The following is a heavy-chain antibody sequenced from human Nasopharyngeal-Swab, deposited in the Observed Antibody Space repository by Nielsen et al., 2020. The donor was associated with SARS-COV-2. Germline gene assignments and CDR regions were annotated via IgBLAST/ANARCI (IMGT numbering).Heavy chain of an antibody. CDR3: ARGRYCSNTSCFDYYGMDV. Sequence: WIRQPPGQGLEWIGYIYYCGSTYYNPSLKSRVTRSVDTSKKQFSLKLSSVAAADTTVYYCARGRYCSNTSCFDYYGMDVWGQGTTVTVSS. J-gene: IGHJ6*02. CDR2: IYYCGST. D-gene: IGHD2-2*01. V-gene: IGHV4-31*02.